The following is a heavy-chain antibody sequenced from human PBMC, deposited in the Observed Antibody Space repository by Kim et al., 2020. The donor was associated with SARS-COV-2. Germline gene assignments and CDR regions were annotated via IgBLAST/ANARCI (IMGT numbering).Heavy chain of an antibody. V-gene: IGHV3-30*18. Sequence: GGSLRLSCAASGFTFSSYGMHWVRQAPGKGLEWVAVISYDGSNKYYADSVKGRFTISRDNSKNTLYLQMNSLRAEDTAVYYCAKAGNAFDIWGQGTMVTVSS. J-gene: IGHJ3*02. CDR2: ISYDGSNK. CDR1: GFTFSSYG. CDR3: AKAGNAFDI.